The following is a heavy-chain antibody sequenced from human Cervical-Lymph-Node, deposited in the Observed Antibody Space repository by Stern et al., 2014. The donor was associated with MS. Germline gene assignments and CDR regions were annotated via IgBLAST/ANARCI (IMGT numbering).Heavy chain of an antibody. V-gene: IGHV4-38-2*02. D-gene: IGHD6-13*01. CDR3: AREEQQLVHGNWFDP. CDR1: SYSISSGYY. J-gene: IGHJ5*02. CDR2: IYHSGST. Sequence: QLPLQESGPGLVKPSETLSLTCTVSSYSISSGYYWGWIRQPPGKGLEWIGTIYHSGSTYYNPSLKRRVTISVATYKNRFSLKSISGTAADTAMYYCAREEQQLVHGNWFDPWGQGTLVTVSS.